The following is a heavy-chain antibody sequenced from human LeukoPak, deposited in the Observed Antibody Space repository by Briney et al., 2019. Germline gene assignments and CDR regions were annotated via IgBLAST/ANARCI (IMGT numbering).Heavy chain of an antibody. CDR2: IKQDGSEK. V-gene: IGHV3-7*01. D-gene: IGHD3-22*01. J-gene: IGHJ4*02. CDR1: GFTFSRFW. CDR3: ARDSSGYYYVDYFDY. Sequence: QPGGSLRLSCAASGFTFSRFWMSWVRQAPGKGLEWVANIKQDGSEKYYVDSVKGRFTISRDNAKNSLYLQMNSLRAEDTAVCYCARDSSGYYYVDYFDYWGQGTLVTVSS.